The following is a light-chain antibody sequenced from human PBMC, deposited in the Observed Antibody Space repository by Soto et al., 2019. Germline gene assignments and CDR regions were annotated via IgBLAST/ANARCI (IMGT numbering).Light chain of an antibody. J-gene: IGKJ1*01. CDR2: AAS. CDR3: QQLNSYSWT. V-gene: IGKV1-9*01. CDR1: QGISGS. Sequence: DIQLTQSPSFLSASVGDRVTITCRASQGISGSLAWYQQKQGKAPKLLIYAASTLQPGVPSRFSGSGSGTEFTLTISSLQPEDFATYYCQQLNSYSWTFGQGTKVEIK.